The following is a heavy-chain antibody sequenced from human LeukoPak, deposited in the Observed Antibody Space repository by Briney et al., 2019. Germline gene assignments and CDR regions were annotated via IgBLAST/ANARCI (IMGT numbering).Heavy chain of an antibody. CDR1: GFTFSSYG. D-gene: IGHD5-12*01. J-gene: IGHJ4*02. CDR2: IWYDGNQK. Sequence: GRSLRLSCAASGFTFSSYGMHWVRQAPGKELEGLAVIWYDGNQKHYVESVQGRFTISRDNSGNTLFLQMNSLRAEDTGVYFCARRSGGDGYGYWGDNWGQGTLVTVSS. V-gene: IGHV3-33*01. CDR3: ARRSGGDGYGYWGDN.